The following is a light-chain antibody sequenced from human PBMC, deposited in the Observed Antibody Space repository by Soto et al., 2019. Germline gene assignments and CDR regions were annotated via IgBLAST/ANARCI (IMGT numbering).Light chain of an antibody. CDR3: EQYNNWPPYT. CDR1: QRVSSN. V-gene: IGKV3-15*01. Sequence: EIVVTQSPATLSVSPGERTTLSCRASQRVSSNLDWYQQKPGQAPRLPIFGVSTRATGIPARFSGSGSGTEFTLTISSLLSEDFAVYYCEQYNNWPPYTFGQGTKLEIK. CDR2: GVS. J-gene: IGKJ2*01.